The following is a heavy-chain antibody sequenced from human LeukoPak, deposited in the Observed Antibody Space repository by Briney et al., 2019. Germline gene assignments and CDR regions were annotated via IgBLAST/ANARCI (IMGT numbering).Heavy chain of an antibody. CDR2: ITSDGSST. CDR3: ARRPAMVTSNWFDP. Sequence: AGGSLRLSCAASGFTFSSTWMHWVRQVPGKGLVWVARITSDGSSTTYAESVKGRFTISRDNAKDTLYLEMDSLRAEDTAVYYCARRPAMVTSNWFDPWGQGTLVTVSS. CDR1: GFTFSSTW. D-gene: IGHD5-18*01. J-gene: IGHJ5*02. V-gene: IGHV3-74*03.